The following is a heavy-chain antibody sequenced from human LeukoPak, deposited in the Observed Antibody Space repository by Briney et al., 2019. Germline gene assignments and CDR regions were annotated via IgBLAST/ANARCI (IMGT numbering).Heavy chain of an antibody. CDR1: GSTFSSYA. CDR3: ARGSKDYDFWRGHLTHDAFDI. D-gene: IGHD3-3*01. V-gene: IGHV1-69*13. Sequence: GASVKVSCKASGSTFSSYAISWVRQAPGQGLEWMGGIIPIFGTANYAQKFQGRVTITADESTSTAYMELSSLGSEDTAVYYCARGSKDYDFWRGHLTHDAFDIWGQGTMVTVSS. CDR2: IIPIFGTA. J-gene: IGHJ3*02.